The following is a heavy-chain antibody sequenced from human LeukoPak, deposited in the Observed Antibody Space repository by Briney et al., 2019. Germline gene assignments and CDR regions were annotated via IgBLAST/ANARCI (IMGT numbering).Heavy chain of an antibody. CDR1: GFTFNSYA. Sequence: GGSLRLSCAASGFTFNSYAMTWVRQAPGKGLEWVSAISGEGVNTYYADSVKGRFTISRDNSKNMLYLQMNSLRAEDTAVYYCAKTLGYSGYFSPWGQGTLVTVSS. CDR3: AKTLGYSGYFSP. V-gene: IGHV3-23*01. J-gene: IGHJ5*02. D-gene: IGHD3-22*01. CDR2: ISGEGVNT.